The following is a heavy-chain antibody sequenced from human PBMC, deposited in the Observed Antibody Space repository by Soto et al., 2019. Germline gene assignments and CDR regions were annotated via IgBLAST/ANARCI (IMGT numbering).Heavy chain of an antibody. V-gene: IGHV3-30*03. CDR3: ATSERQRISMYRVVITLMDV. Sequence: QVRLVESGGGVVQPGKSLRLSCVASGLPFSTFGMHWVRQAPGKGLEWAAGISYDGNSKFYGESVKGRFTISRHNSKNTLFLQMDRLRPEDTGVYLCATSERQRISMYRVVITLMDVWGRVTTVTVS. D-gene: IGHD3-22*01. CDR2: ISYDGNSK. J-gene: IGHJ6*02. CDR1: GLPFSTFG.